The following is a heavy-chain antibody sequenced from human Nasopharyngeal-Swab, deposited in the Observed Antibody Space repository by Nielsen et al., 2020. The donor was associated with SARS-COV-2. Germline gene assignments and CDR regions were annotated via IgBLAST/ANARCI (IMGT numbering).Heavy chain of an antibody. CDR3: ARDPRSGMHYYYGMDV. Sequence: WIRQPPGKGLEWVANIKQDGSEKYHVDSVKGRFTISRDNAKNSLYLQMNSLRAEDTAVYYCARDPRSGMHYYYGMDVWGQGTTVTVSS. J-gene: IGHJ6*02. D-gene: IGHD1-14*01. V-gene: IGHV3-7*03. CDR2: IKQDGSEK.